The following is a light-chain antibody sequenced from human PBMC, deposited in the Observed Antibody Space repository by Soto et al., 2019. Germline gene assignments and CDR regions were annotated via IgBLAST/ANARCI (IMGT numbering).Light chain of an antibody. CDR3: RSYAASNNFYFV. V-gene: IGLV2-8*01. J-gene: IGLJ3*02. CDR1: SSDVDGYNY. CDR2: EVT. Sequence: QSVLTQPLSASGSPGQTVTISCTGTSSDVDGYNYVSWYQQYPGRAPKLMIYEVTKRPSGVPDRFSGSKSGNTASLTVSGLQAEDESDYYCRSYAASNNFYFVFGGGTKVTVL.